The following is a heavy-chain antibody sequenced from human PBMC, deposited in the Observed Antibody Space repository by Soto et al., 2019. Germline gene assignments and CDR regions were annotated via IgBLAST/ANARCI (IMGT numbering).Heavy chain of an antibody. CDR2: ISYDGSNK. Sequence: GGSLRLSCAASGFTFSSYAMHWVRQAPGKGLEWVAVISYDGSNKYYADSVKGRFTISRDNSKNTLYLQMNSLRAEDTAVYYCARDPFSGGADAFDIWGQGTMVTVSS. D-gene: IGHD3-16*01. CDR3: ARDPFSGGADAFDI. V-gene: IGHV3-30-3*01. J-gene: IGHJ3*02. CDR1: GFTFSSYA.